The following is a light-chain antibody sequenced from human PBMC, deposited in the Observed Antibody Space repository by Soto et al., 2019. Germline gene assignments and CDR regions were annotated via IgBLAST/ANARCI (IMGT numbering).Light chain of an antibody. CDR1: QSISSW. CDR3: QQFNTSPWP. V-gene: IGKV1-5*03. J-gene: IGKJ1*01. Sequence: DIQIPQPPSTLSASVGDRVTITCRASQSISSWLAWYQQKPGRAPKLLIYKSSILESGVPSRFSGSGSGTEFTLTISSLQPDDFATYYCQQFNTSPWPFGQGTKV. CDR2: KSS.